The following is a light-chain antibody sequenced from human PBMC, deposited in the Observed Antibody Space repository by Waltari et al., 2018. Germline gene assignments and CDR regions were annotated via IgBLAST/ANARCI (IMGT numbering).Light chain of an antibody. J-gene: IGKJ2*03. V-gene: IGKV1-9*01. CDR3: QHLHTYPYS. CDR1: QGISAS. Sequence: DIQLSQSPSFLSASVGDRVTITCRASQGISASLAWYQQKPGKAPKVLIYGASTLQSGVPSRFSGSGSGTEFTLTISRLQPEDVATYFCQHLHTYPYSFGQGTKLEIK. CDR2: GAS.